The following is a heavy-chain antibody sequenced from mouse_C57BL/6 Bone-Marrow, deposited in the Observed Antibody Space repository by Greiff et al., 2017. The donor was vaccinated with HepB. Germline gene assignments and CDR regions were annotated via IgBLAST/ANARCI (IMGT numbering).Heavy chain of an antibody. CDR2: INPNNGGT. Sequence: EVQLQQSGPELVKPGASVKISCKASGYTFTDYYMNWVKQSHGKSLEWIGDINPNNGGTSYNQKFKGKATLTVDKSSSTAYMELRSLTSEDSAVYYCARRVRGAYCGQGSLVTVSA. CDR3: ARRVRGAY. J-gene: IGHJ3*01. V-gene: IGHV1-26*01. CDR1: GYTFTDYY. D-gene: IGHD2-1*01.